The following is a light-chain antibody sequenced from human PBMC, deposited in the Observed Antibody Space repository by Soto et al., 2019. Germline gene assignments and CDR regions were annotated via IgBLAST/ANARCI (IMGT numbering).Light chain of an antibody. CDR3: TSYTSGTPFYV. J-gene: IGLJ1*01. CDR1: RTDVADGYDY. Sequence: QSVLTQPASVSGSPGQSIAISCTGVRTDVADGYDYVSRYQQHPGQAPQLIIYDVSNRPSGVSDRFSGSKSGNTASLTISGLQAEDEAEYYCTSYTSGTPFYVFGTGTKVTVL. V-gene: IGLV2-14*03. CDR2: DVS.